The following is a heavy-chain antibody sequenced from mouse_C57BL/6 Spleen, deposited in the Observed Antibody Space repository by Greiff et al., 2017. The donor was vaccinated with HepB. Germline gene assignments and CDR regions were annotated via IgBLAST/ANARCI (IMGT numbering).Heavy chain of an antibody. CDR1: GYTFTSYW. CDR2: IDPSDSYT. V-gene: IGHV1-50*01. Sequence: QVQLQQPGAELVKPGASVKLSCKASGYTFTSYWMQWVKQRPGQGLEWIGEIDPSDSYTNYNQKFKGKATLTVDTSSSTAYMQLSSLTSEDSAVYYWARREINLRGYFDYWGQGTTLTVSS. CDR3: ARREINLRGYFDY. J-gene: IGHJ2*01.